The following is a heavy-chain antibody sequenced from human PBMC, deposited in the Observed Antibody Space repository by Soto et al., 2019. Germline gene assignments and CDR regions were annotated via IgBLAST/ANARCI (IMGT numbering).Heavy chain of an antibody. V-gene: IGHV3-30*18. D-gene: IGHD3-10*01. CDR1: GFTFSSYG. J-gene: IGHJ4*02. Sequence: QVPLVESGGGVVQPGRSLRLSCAASGFTFSSYGMHWVRQAPGKGLEWVTFISYDGSNKYYADSVKGRFTISRDNSKNTLYLQMNSLRAEDTAVYYCAKGYISGIYKVDYWGQGTLVTVSS. CDR3: AKGYISGIYKVDY. CDR2: ISYDGSNK.